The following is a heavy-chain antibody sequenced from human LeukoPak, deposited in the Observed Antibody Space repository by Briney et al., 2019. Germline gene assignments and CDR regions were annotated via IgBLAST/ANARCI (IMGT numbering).Heavy chain of an antibody. V-gene: IGHV3-74*03. Sequence: GGSLRLSCAASGFTFSNYWMHWVRQAPGKGLVWVSRINSDGSSTTNADSVKGRFTISRDTPKNTLYLQMNSLRAEDTAVYYCARDRSVRYFDYWGQGALVTVSS. CDR1: GFTFSNYW. CDR3: ARDRSVRYFDY. CDR2: INSDGSST. D-gene: IGHD2-15*01. J-gene: IGHJ4*02.